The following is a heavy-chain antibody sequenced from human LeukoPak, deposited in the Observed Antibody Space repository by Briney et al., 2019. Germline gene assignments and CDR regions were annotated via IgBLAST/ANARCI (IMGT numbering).Heavy chain of an antibody. J-gene: IGHJ6*03. V-gene: IGHV3-23*01. CDR1: GFTFDDYA. CDR3: AKAPIPGLGGRYYYYMDV. Sequence: GGSLRLSCAASGFTFDDYAMHWVRQAPGKGLEWVSAISGSGGSTYYADSVKGRFTISRDNSKNTLYLQMNSLRAEDTAVYYCAKAPIPGLGGRYYYYMDVWGKGTTVTVSS. D-gene: IGHD3-16*01. CDR2: ISGSGGST.